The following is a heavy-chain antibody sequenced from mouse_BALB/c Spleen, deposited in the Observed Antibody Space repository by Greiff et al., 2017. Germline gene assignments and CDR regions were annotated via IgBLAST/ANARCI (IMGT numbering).Heavy chain of an antibody. CDR3: ARERYDPYYYAMDY. J-gene: IGHJ4*01. D-gene: IGHD2-14*01. Sequence: EVQLQQSGTDLVKPGASVKISCKASGYSFTGYYMHWVKQSHGKSLEWIGRVNPNNGGTSYNQKFKGKAILTVDKSSSTAYMELRSLTSEDSAVYYCARERYDPYYYAMDYWGQGTSVTVSS. CDR1: GYSFTGYY. CDR2: VNPNNGGT. V-gene: IGHV1-26*01.